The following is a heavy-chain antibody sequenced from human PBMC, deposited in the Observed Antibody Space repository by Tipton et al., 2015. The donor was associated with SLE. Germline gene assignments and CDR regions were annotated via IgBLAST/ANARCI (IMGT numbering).Heavy chain of an antibody. J-gene: IGHJ2*01. Sequence: SLRLSCSASGFTFSSYAMHWVRQAPGKGLEYVSAISSNGGSTYYADSVKGRFTISRDNSKNTLYLQMSSLRAEDTAVYYCAREVLSSGWYFDLWGRDTLVTVSS. CDR2: ISSNGGST. CDR3: AREVLSSGWYFDL. CDR1: GFTFSSYA. V-gene: IGHV3-64D*06. D-gene: IGHD2-15*01.